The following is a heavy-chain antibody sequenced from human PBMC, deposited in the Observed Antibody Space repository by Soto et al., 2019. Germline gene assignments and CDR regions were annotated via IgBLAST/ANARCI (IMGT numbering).Heavy chain of an antibody. CDR2: INPHGGST. CDR1: RDTLTSYY. D-gene: IGHD1-26*01. V-gene: IGHV1-46*01. Sequence: SVKVSCEAPRDTLTSYYINWVRQAPGQGLEWMGVINPHGGSTAYAQKFKGRVTLTRDTSASTVYMEVSSLTSEDTAMYYCARSSGGNFGIIIEGTNWFAPWGQGTLVTASS. CDR3: ARSSGGNFGIIIEGTNWFAP. J-gene: IGHJ5*02.